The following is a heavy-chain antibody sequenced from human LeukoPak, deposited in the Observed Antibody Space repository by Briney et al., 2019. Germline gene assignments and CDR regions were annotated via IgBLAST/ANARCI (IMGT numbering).Heavy chain of an antibody. CDR2: ISYDGSNK. D-gene: IGHD3-10*01. Sequence: GRSLRLSCAASGFTFSSYGMHWVRQAPGKGLEWVAVISYDGSNKRYADSVKGRFTISRDNAKNSVYLQMNSLRAEDTAVYYCAREGVDGVTANHYDYWGQGSLVTVSS. CDR1: GFTFSSYG. J-gene: IGHJ4*02. CDR3: AREGVDGVTANHYDY. V-gene: IGHV3-30*03.